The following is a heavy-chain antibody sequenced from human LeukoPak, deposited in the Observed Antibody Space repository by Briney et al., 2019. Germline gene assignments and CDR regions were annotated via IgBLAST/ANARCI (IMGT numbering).Heavy chain of an antibody. Sequence: GGSLRLSXAASGFTFSSYEMNWVRQAPGKGLEWVSYISSGGNTIYYADSVKGRFTISRDNAKNSLYLQMNSLRAEDTAVYYCAREGTAMVGFDYWGQGTLVTVSS. CDR1: GFTFSSYE. V-gene: IGHV3-48*03. J-gene: IGHJ4*02. D-gene: IGHD5-18*01. CDR3: AREGTAMVGFDY. CDR2: ISSGGNTI.